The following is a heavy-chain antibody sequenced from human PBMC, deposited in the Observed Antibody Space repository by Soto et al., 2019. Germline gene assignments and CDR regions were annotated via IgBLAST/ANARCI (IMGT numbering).Heavy chain of an antibody. CDR2: ISYDGSNK. V-gene: IGHV3-30*18. D-gene: IGHD3-3*01. CDR3: AKPETYYDFWSAYWSPDYYYYYGMDV. J-gene: IGHJ6*02. Sequence: WGSLRISCAASGFTVNSYAIPGARQAPRKGLEWVAVISYDGSNKYYADSVKGRFTISRDNSKNTLYLQMNSLRAEDTAVYYCAKPETYYDFWSAYWSPDYYYYYGMDVWGQGTTVTVSS. CDR1: GFTVNSYA.